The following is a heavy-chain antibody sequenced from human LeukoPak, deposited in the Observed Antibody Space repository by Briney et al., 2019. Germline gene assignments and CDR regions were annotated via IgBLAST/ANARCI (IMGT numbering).Heavy chain of an antibody. V-gene: IGHV3-30-3*01. D-gene: IGHD6-19*01. CDR2: ISYDATYK. CDR3: ARDRVSGSDYFDY. Sequence: QPGGSLRLSCAASGFTFSSYGLHWVRQAPGRGLEWVAVISYDATYKYYTDSVKGRFTVSRDNAKNSLYLQMNSLRAEDTAVYYCARDRVSGSDYFDYWGQGTLVTVSS. J-gene: IGHJ4*02. CDR1: GFTFSSYG.